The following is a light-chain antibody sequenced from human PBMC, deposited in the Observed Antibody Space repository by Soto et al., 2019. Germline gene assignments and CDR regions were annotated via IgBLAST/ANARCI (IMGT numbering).Light chain of an antibody. CDR3: QQYNSLPYI. J-gene: IGKJ2*01. Sequence: DIQMTQSPSSLSASLGDRVTITCRASQDISTYLNWYQQKPGKAPNLLIYTVPNLETGVPSRFSGSGSGTVFTLTISALQPEDIATYYCQQYNSLPYIFGQGTRLEIE. V-gene: IGKV1-33*01. CDR2: TVP. CDR1: QDISTY.